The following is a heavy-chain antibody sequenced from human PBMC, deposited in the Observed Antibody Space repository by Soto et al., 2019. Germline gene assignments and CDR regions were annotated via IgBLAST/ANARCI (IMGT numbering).Heavy chain of an antibody. Sequence: PGGSLRLSCAASGFTFSSYGMHWVRQAPGKGLEWVAVIWYDGSNKYYADSVKGRFTISRDNSKNTLYLQMNSLRAEDTAVYYCARGEKTYYYDSSGYYYFDYWGQGTLVTVSS. D-gene: IGHD3-22*01. CDR2: IWYDGSNK. J-gene: IGHJ4*02. CDR3: ARGEKTYYYDSSGYYYFDY. V-gene: IGHV3-33*01. CDR1: GFTFSSYG.